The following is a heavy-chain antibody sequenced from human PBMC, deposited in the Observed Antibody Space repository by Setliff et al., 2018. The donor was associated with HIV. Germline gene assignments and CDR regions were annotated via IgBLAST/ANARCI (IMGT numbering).Heavy chain of an antibody. D-gene: IGHD3-16*02. CDR1: GFTFSRYA. CDR2: ISSTGGTT. Sequence: SGGSLRLSCAVSGFTFSRYAMSWVRQAPGKGLEWVSGISSTGGTTYYADSVKGRFTISRDNSKNTLYLQMNRLRADDTAIYYCAKGASLVPRRPHFCYFDYWGQGALVTVSS. V-gene: IGHV3-23*01. J-gene: IGHJ4*02. CDR3: AKGASLVPRRPHFCYFDY.